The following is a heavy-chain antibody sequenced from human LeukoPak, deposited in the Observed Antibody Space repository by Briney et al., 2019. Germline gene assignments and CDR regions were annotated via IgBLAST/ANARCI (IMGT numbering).Heavy chain of an antibody. Sequence: GGSLRLSCAASGFTFSSYEMNWVRQAPGKGLEWVSYISSSGSTICYADSVKGRFTISRDNAKNSLYLQMNSLRAEDTAVYYCARDPSSGWYWEIWFDPWGQGTLVTVSS. CDR1: GFTFSSYE. CDR2: ISSSGSTI. J-gene: IGHJ5*02. V-gene: IGHV3-48*03. D-gene: IGHD6-19*01. CDR3: ARDPSSGWYWEIWFDP.